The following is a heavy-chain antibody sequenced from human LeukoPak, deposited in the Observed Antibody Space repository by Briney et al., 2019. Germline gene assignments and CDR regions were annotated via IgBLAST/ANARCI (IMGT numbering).Heavy chain of an antibody. CDR2: ISYDGSNK. J-gene: IGHJ1*01. CDR1: GFTFSSYG. V-gene: IGHV3-30*03. D-gene: IGHD2-2*02. Sequence: GRSLRLSCAASGFTFSSYGMHWVRQAPGKGLEWVAVISYDGSNKYYADSVKGRFTISRDNAKNSLYLQMNSLRAEDTAVYFCARSVPAAIVHYFHHWGQGTLVTVSS. CDR3: ARSVPAAIVHYFHH.